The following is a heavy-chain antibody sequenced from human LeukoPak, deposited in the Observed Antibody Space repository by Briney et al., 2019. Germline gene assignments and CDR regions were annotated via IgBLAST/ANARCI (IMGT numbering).Heavy chain of an antibody. CDR1: GYTFTSNY. J-gene: IGHJ6*03. CDR3: ARDKNLKKLELGTDSMDV. D-gene: IGHD1-7*01. V-gene: IGHV1-46*01. Sequence: ASVKVSCKAFGYTFTSNYMHWVRQAPGQGPEWMGVISPSGGSTTYAQKFQGRVTMTRDTSISTAYMELSRLRSDDTAVYYCARDKNLKKLELGTDSMDVWGKGTTVTVSS. CDR2: ISPSGGST.